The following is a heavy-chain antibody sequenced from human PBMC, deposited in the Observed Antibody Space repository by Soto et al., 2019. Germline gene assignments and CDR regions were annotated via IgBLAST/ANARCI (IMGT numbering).Heavy chain of an antibody. CDR2: IFYNGRT. V-gene: IGHV4-39*01. CDR1: GGSIITPSYY. Sequence: ASETLSLTCTFSGGSIITPSYYWGWIRQPPGRGPEWIGSIFYNGRTYPNPSLKSRITISVDTSENQFSLKLTSVTAADTAVYYCARLYSGSYQQDFWGQGTLVTVSS. D-gene: IGHD1-26*01. J-gene: IGHJ4*02. CDR3: ARLYSGSYQQDF.